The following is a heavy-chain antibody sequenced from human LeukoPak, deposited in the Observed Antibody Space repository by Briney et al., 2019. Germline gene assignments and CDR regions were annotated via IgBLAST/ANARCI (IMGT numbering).Heavy chain of an antibody. Sequence: GGSLRLSCAASGFTFSSYGMHWVRQAPGKGLEWVALIWYDGGNKYFADSVKGRFTISRDNSQNTLYLQMNSLRAEDTAVYYCARGSRTIELGDDYWGQGTLVTVSS. D-gene: IGHD5-24*01. J-gene: IGHJ4*02. V-gene: IGHV3-33*01. CDR3: ARGSRTIELGDDY. CDR2: IWYDGGNK. CDR1: GFTFSSYG.